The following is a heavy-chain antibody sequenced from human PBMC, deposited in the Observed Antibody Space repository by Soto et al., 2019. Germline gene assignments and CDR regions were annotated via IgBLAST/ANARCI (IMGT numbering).Heavy chain of an antibody. Sequence: PSETLSLTCTVSGDSISNYYWSWIRQAPGKGLEWIGNFDYSGSTNYNPSLINRVTISIHTSKTQFSLKLRSVTTADTAVYYCARGYFSKTNCYLGRWFVPWGQGILVTVSS. V-gene: IGHV4-59*01. CDR3: ARGYFSKTNCYLGRWFVP. CDR2: FDYSGST. CDR1: GDSISNYY. J-gene: IGHJ5*02. D-gene: IGHD2-2*01.